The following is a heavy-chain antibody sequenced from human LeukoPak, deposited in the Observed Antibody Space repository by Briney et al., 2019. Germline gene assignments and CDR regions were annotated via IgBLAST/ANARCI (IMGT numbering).Heavy chain of an antibody. Sequence: SETLSLTCTVSGGSISSSSYYWGWIRQPPGKGLEWIGSIYYSGSTYYNPSLKSRVTISVDTSKNQFSLKLSSVTAADTAVYYCASVLPLYYYDSSDAFDIWGQGTMVTVSS. CDR1: GGSISSSSYY. D-gene: IGHD3-22*01. CDR3: ASVLPLYYYDSSDAFDI. CDR2: IYYSGST. J-gene: IGHJ3*02. V-gene: IGHV4-39*01.